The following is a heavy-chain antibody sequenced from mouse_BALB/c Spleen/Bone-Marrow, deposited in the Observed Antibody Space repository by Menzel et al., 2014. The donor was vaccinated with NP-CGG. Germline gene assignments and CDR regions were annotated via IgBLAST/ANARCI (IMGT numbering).Heavy chain of an antibody. CDR3: ARDRGGSSRALDY. CDR1: GFSLTSYG. Sequence: VKLVDSGPGLVAPSQNLSITCTVSGFSLTSYGVHWVRQPPGKGLEWLGVIWAGGSTIYNSALMSRLSISKDNSKSQVFLKMNSLQTDDTALYYCARDRGGSSRALDYWGQGTSVTVSS. J-gene: IGHJ4*01. V-gene: IGHV2-9*02. D-gene: IGHD1-1*02. CDR2: IWAGGST.